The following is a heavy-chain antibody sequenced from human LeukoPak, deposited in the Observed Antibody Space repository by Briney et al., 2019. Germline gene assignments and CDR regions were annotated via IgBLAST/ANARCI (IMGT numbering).Heavy chain of an antibody. CDR2: VSGSGGST. CDR1: GFTFSSYA. Sequence: PGGSLRLSCAASGFTFSSYAMSWVRQAPGKGLEWVSAVSGSGGSTDYADSVKGRFTISRDNSKNTLHLQMSTLRAEDTALYYCVKDVGGSYAFDYWGQGILVTVAS. V-gene: IGHV3-23*01. D-gene: IGHD1-26*01. J-gene: IGHJ4*02. CDR3: VKDVGGSYAFDY.